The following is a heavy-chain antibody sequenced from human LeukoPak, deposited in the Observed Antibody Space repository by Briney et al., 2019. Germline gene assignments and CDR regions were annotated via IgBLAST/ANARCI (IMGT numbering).Heavy chain of an antibody. J-gene: IGHJ5*02. V-gene: IGHV1-8*01. Sequence: ASVKASCKASGYTFTSYDINWVRQATGQGLEWMGWMNPNSGNTGYAQKFQGRVTISRDTSASTVYMELRSLGSEDTAVYYCARASSGSLSTWFGELFDWYDPWGQGTLVTVSS. CDR3: ARASSGSLSTWFGELFDWYDP. CDR2: MNPNSGNT. D-gene: IGHD3-10*01. CDR1: GYTFTSYD.